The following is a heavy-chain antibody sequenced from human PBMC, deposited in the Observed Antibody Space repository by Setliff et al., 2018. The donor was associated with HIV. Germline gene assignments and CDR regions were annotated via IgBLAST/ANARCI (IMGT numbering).Heavy chain of an antibody. D-gene: IGHD2-21*01. Sequence: PSETLSLTCAVSGYSISSGFYWGWIRQPPGKGLEWIGSIYHSGSTYYSPSLMRRATISADTSKNQFSLRLSSVTAADTALYFCTRAQIAAPRPFDYWGQGTLVTVSS. CDR1: GYSISSGFY. CDR2: IYHSGST. V-gene: IGHV4-38-2*01. J-gene: IGHJ4*02. CDR3: TRAQIAAPRPFDY.